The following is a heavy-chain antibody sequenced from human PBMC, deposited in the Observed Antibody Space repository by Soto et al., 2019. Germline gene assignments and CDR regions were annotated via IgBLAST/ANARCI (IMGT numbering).Heavy chain of an antibody. Sequence: QVQLQESGPGLVKPSETLSLTCTVSGGSISSYYWSWIRQPAGKGLEWIGRIYTSGSTNYNPSLKRRVTMSVDTSKNQFSLKLSSVTAADTAVYYCARDGFSENYDSSGYSFDYWGQGTLVTVSS. CDR1: GGSISSYY. D-gene: IGHD3-22*01. V-gene: IGHV4-4*07. J-gene: IGHJ4*02. CDR3: ARDGFSENYDSSGYSFDY. CDR2: IYTSGST.